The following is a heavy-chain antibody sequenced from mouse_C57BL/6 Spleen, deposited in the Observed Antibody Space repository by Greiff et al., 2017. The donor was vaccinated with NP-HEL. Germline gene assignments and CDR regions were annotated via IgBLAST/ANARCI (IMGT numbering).Heavy chain of an antibody. Sequence: VQLQQSGPELVKPGASVKISCKASGYAFSSSWMNWVKQRPGKGLEWIGRIYPGDGDTNYNGKFKGKATLTADKSSSTAYMQLSSLTSEDSAVYFCARYSNLFDYWGQGTTLTVSS. CDR3: ARYSNLFDY. J-gene: IGHJ2*01. CDR1: GYAFSSSW. D-gene: IGHD2-5*01. V-gene: IGHV1-82*01. CDR2: IYPGDGDT.